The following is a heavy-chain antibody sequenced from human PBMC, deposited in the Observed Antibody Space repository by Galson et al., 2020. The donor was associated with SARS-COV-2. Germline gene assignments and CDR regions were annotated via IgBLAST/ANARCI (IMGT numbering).Heavy chain of an antibody. J-gene: IGHJ4*02. CDR1: GGSVSSGAFS. V-gene: IGHV4-30-2*01. D-gene: IGHD1-26*01. Sequence: SQTLSLTCAVSGGSVSSGAFSWSWFRQPPGKGLEWIGYIYDSANTYYNPSLKSRVSISVDRSKNQFSLNLSSVTAADTAWYYCARGQQTELLTPFDFWGQGTLVTVSS. CDR3: ARGQQTELLTPFDF. CDR2: IYDSANT.